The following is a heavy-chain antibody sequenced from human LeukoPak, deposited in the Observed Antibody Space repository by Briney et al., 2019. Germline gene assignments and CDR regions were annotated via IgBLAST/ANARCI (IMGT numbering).Heavy chain of an antibody. V-gene: IGHV3-74*01. Sequence: GGSLRLSCAASGFTFSSYWMHWVRQAPGKGLEWVSRISLDGSRTSYADFVKGRFTISRDNAKNTLYLQMYSLRAEDTAVYYCGRVGLAMYYFDDWGQGTLVTVSS. J-gene: IGHJ4*02. CDR3: GRVGLAMYYFDD. CDR1: GFTFSSYW. D-gene: IGHD3-16*01. CDR2: ISLDGSRT.